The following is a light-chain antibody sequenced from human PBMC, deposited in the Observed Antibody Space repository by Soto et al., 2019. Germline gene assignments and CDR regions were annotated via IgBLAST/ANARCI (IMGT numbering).Light chain of an antibody. V-gene: IGKV1-5*03. CDR1: QTVSSC. CDR3: QHYNSYSEA. Sequence: DIEMTQSPATLSGSLGDRATISCRASQTVSSCLAWYQQKPGHAPRLLIYKASTLKSGVPSRFSGSGSGTEFTLTISSLQPDDFATYYCQHYNSYSEAFGQGTKV. J-gene: IGKJ1*01. CDR2: KAS.